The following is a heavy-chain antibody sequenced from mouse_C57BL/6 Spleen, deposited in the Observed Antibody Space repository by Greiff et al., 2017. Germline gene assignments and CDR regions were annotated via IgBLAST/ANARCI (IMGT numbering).Heavy chain of an antibody. V-gene: IGHV1-69*01. CDR1: GYTFTSYW. J-gene: IGHJ1*03. CDR3: ARRDTTGYFDV. D-gene: IGHD2-12*01. CDR2: IDPSDSYT. Sequence: QVQLQQPGAELVMPGASVKLSCKASGYTFTSYWMHWVKQRPGQGLEWIGEIDPSDSYTNYNQKFKGKSTLTVDKSSSTAYMQLSSLTSEDSAVYYCARRDTTGYFDVWGTGTTVTVSS.